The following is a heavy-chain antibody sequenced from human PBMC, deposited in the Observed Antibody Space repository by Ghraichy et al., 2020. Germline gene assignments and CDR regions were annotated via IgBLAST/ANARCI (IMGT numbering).Heavy chain of an antibody. Sequence: ASVKVSCKASGYTFTSYGISWVRQAPGQGLEWMGWISAYNGNTNYAQKLQGRVTMTTDTSTSTAYMELRSLRSDDTAVYYCARVRRDIAAAAHYYYYGMDVWGQGTTVTVSS. CDR3: ARVRRDIAAAAHYYYYGMDV. CDR1: GYTFTSYG. D-gene: IGHD6-13*01. J-gene: IGHJ6*02. V-gene: IGHV1-18*01. CDR2: ISAYNGNT.